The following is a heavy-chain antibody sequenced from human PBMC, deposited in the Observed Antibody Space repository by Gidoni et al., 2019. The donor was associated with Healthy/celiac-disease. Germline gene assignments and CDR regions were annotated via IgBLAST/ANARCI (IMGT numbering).Heavy chain of an antibody. D-gene: IGHD3-10*01. CDR1: GFPFSSYA. V-gene: IGHV3-30*04. Sequence: QVQLVESGGGVVRPGRSLRLACTASGFPFSSYAMHWVRQAPGKGLEWVAVISYDGSNKYYADSVKGRFTISRDNSKNTLYLQMNSLRAEDTAVYYCARGITMVQGVITYWGQGTLVTVSS. CDR2: ISYDGSNK. CDR3: ARGITMVQGVITY. J-gene: IGHJ4*02.